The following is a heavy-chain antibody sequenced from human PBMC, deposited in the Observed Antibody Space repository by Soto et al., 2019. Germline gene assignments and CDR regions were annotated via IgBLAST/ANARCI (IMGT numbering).Heavy chain of an antibody. Sequence: QVQLVQSGAEVKKPGSSVRISCTASGVAFSNYTFTWVRRAPGQGLEWMGRVIPLLDASNYAEKLQDRVTITADRSTSTAYMELSGLKSEDSAIYYCASGKSQMTQDRMGIYYYMDVWGKGTTVTVSS. CDR1: GVAFSNYT. D-gene: IGHD2-15*01. CDR3: ASGKSQMTQDRMGIYYYMDV. V-gene: IGHV1-69*08. CDR2: VIPLLDAS. J-gene: IGHJ6*03.